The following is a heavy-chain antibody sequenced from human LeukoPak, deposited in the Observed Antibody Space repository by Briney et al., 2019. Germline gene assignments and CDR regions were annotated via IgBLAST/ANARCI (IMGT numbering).Heavy chain of an antibody. J-gene: IGHJ4*02. V-gene: IGHV4-34*01. CDR3: ARAIFIGGTYFDY. D-gene: IGHD2-15*01. CDR1: GGSFSGYY. CDR2: INHSGST. Sequence: PSETLSLTCAVYGGSFSGYYWSWIRQPPGKGLEWIGEINHSGSTNYNPSLKSRVTISVDTSKNQFSLKLTSVAAADTAVYYCARAIFIGGTYFDYWGQGTLATVSS.